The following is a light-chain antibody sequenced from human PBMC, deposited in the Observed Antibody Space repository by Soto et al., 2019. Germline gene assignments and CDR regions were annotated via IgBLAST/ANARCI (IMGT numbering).Light chain of an antibody. V-gene: IGLV2-14*01. CDR3: SSYTSSSTRV. J-gene: IGLJ3*02. Sequence: QSALTQPASVSGSPGQSITISCTGTSSDVGGYNYVSWYQQHPGKAPKLMIYEVSNRHSGVSNRFSGSKSGNTASLTISGLQAEDVANYYCSSYTSSSTRVFGGGTKLTVL. CDR1: SSDVGGYNY. CDR2: EVS.